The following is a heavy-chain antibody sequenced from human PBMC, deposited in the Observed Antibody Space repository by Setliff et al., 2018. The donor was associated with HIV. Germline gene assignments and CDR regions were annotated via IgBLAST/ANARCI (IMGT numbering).Heavy chain of an antibody. CDR3: ARGLSVYSYANVYYHHGMDV. D-gene: IGHD5-18*01. Sequence: SETLSLTCAVYGGSFSGYYWNWIRQPPGKGLEWIGEINHSGSTNYNPSLKSRVTISVDTSKNQFSLKLSSVTAADTAVYYCARGLSVYSYANVYYHHGMDVWGQGTTVTVSS. CDR1: GGSFSGYY. J-gene: IGHJ6*02. V-gene: IGHV4-34*01. CDR2: INHSGST.